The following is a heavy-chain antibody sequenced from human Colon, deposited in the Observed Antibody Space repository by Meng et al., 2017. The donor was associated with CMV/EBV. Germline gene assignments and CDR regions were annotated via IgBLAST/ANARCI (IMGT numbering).Heavy chain of an antibody. D-gene: IGHD2-15*01. V-gene: IGHV3-7*03. CDR3: AILAVAAAGNAFDI. CDR1: GFTFSSYW. CDR2: IKQDGSEK. J-gene: IGHJ3*02. Sequence: GGSLRLSCAASGFTFSSYWMSWVRQAPGKGLEWVANIKQDGSEKYYVDSVKGRFTISRDNAKNSLYLEMNFLRADDTAVYYCAILAVAAAGNAFDIWGQGTMVTVSS.